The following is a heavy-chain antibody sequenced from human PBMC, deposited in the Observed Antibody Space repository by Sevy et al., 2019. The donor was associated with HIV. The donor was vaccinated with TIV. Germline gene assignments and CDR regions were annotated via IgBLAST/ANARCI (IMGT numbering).Heavy chain of an antibody. CDR3: ARFLSTSYYYYSAMDV. V-gene: IGHV1-8*01. CDR1: GYTFTSYD. CDR2: MNPNSGNT. J-gene: IGHJ6*02. Sequence: ASVKVSCKASGYTFTSYDINWVRQATGQGLEWMGWMNPNSGNTGYAQKFQGRVTMTRNTSISTAYMELGSLRSEDTAAYYCARFLSTSYYYYSAMDVWGQGTTVTVSS. D-gene: IGHD2-2*01.